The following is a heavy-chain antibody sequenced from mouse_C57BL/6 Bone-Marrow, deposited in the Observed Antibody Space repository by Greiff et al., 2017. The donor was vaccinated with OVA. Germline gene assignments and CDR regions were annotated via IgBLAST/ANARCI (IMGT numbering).Heavy chain of an antibody. J-gene: IGHJ4*01. CDR1: GYSITSGYD. D-gene: IGHD1-1*01. CDR2: ISYSGST. Sequence: EVKVVESGPGMVKPSQSLSLTCTVTGYSITSGYDWHWIRHFPGNKLEWMGYISYSGSTNYNPSLKSRISITHDTSKNHFFLKLNSVTTEDTATYYCAREGVLQAMDYWGQGTSVTVSS. V-gene: IGHV3-1*01. CDR3: AREGVLQAMDY.